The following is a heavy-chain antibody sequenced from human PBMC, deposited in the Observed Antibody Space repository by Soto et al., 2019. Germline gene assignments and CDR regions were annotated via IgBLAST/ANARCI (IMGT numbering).Heavy chain of an antibody. V-gene: IGHV4-59*01. J-gene: IGHJ6*02. CDR3: ARERVAAAGKDYYYYGMDV. CDR1: GGSISSYY. Sequence: LSLTCTVSGGSISSYYWSWIRQPPGKGLEWIGYIYYSGSTNYNPSLKSRVTISVDTSKNQFSLKLSSVTAADTAVYYCARERVAAAGKDYYYYGMDVWGQGTTVTVSS. D-gene: IGHD6-13*01. CDR2: IYYSGST.